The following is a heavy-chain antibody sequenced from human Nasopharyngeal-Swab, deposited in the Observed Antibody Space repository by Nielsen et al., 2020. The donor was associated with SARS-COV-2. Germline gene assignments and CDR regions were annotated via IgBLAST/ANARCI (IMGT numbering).Heavy chain of an antibody. CDR2: FAPEDGET. CDR3: AIGGSESSDFIEGWFDS. D-gene: IGHD3-22*01. V-gene: IGHV1-24*01. CDR1: GYIVTEIF. Sequence: ASVKVSCKVSGYIVTEIFIHWVRQAPGKGLEWMGGFAPEDGETIYAQKFRGRLTMTADTARDTGYMELSSLRSEDTAVYYCAIGGSESSDFIEGWFDSWGQGTLVTVSS. J-gene: IGHJ5*01.